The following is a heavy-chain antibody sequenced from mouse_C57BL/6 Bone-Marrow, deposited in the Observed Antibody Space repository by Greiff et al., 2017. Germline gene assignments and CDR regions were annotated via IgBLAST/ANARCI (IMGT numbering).Heavy chain of an antibody. D-gene: IGHD1-1*01. J-gene: IGHJ2*01. CDR1: GYTFTSYG. V-gene: IGHV1-81*01. Sequence: QVQLKASGAELVRPGASVKLSCKASGYTFTSYGISWVKQRTGQGLEWIGEIYPRSGHTYYNEKFKGKATLTADKSSSTAYMELRSLTSEDSAVYFGARYYYGSRVPRYWGQGTTLTVSS. CDR3: ARYYYGSRVPRY. CDR2: IYPRSGHT.